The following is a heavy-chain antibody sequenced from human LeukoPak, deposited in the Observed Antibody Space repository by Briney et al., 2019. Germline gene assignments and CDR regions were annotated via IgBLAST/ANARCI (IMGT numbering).Heavy chain of an antibody. CDR1: GGSISSSSYY. Sequence: SETLSLTCTASGGSISSSSYYWGWIRQPPGKGLEWIGSIYYSGSTYYNPSLKSRVTISVDTSKNQFSLKLSSVTAADTAVYYCARHGARDFDWLTGRAFDYWGQGTLVTVSS. J-gene: IGHJ4*02. V-gene: IGHV4-39*01. CDR3: ARHGARDFDWLTGRAFDY. D-gene: IGHD3-9*01. CDR2: IYYSGST.